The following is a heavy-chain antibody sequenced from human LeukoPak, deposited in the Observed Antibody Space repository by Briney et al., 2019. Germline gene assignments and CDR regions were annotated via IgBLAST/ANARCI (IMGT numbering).Heavy chain of an antibody. J-gene: IGHJ3*02. V-gene: IGHV3-9*01. D-gene: IGHD6-13*01. CDR2: ISWNSGSI. CDR3: AKDIGSSWFGGAFDI. CDR1: GFTFDDYA. Sequence: GGSLRLSCAASGFTFDDYAMHWVRQAPGKGLEWVSGISWNSGSIGYADSVKGRFTISRDNAKNSLYLQMNSLRAEDTALYYCAKDIGSSWFGGAFDIWGQGTMVTVSS.